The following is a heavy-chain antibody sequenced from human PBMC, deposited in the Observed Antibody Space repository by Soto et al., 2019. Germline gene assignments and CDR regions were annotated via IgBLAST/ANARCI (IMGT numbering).Heavy chain of an antibody. D-gene: IGHD6-6*01. CDR2: IYYSGST. J-gene: IGHJ4*02. CDR1: GGSISNFY. CDR3: ARDRRSSSSFDY. V-gene: IGHV4-59*01. Sequence: PSETLSLTCTVSGGSISNFYWSWIRQPPGKGLEWIGYIYYSGSTNYNPSLKSRVTISVDTSKNQFSLKLSSVTAADTAVYYCARDRRSSSSFDYWGQGTLVTVSS.